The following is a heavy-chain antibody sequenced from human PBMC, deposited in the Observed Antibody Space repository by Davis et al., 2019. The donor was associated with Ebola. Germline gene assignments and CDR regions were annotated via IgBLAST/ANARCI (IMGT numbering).Heavy chain of an antibody. V-gene: IGHV4-31*03. D-gene: IGHD5-12*01. J-gene: IGHJ4*02. Sequence: SETLSLTCTVPGGSISSGGYYWSWIRQHPGTGLEWIGYIYYSGSTYYNPSLKSRVTISVDTSKNQFSLKLSSVTAADTAVYYCARLRGWHTFDYWGQGTLVTVSS. CDR2: IYYSGST. CDR3: ARLRGWHTFDY. CDR1: GGSISSGGYY.